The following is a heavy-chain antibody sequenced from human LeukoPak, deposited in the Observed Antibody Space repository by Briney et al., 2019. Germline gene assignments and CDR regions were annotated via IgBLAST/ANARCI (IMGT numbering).Heavy chain of an antibody. J-gene: IGHJ4*02. CDR2: IYTSGST. CDR3: ARDVWFGAGRTFDY. Sequence: PSETLSLTCTVSGGSISSSTYDWGWIRQPAGKGLEWIGRIYTSGSTNYNPSLKSRVTISVDTSKNQFSLKLSSVTAAHTAVYYCARDVWFGAGRTFDYWGQGTLVTVSS. V-gene: IGHV4-61*02. CDR1: GGSISSSTYD. D-gene: IGHD3-10*01.